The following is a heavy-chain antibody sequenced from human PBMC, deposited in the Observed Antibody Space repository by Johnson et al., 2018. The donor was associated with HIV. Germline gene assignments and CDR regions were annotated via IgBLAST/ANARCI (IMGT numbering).Heavy chain of an antibody. CDR3: ARGLLWFGELLEAFDI. V-gene: IGHV3-53*01. D-gene: IGHD3-10*01. CDR1: GFTVYSNY. J-gene: IGHJ3*02. Sequence: VQLVESGGGLIQPGGSLRLSCAASGFTVYSNYMNWVRQAPGKGLEWVSVIYSGGSTYYADSVKGRFTLSRDNSKSTLYLQMNSLRAEDTAVYYCARGLLWFGELLEAFDIWGQGTMVTVSS. CDR2: IYSGGST.